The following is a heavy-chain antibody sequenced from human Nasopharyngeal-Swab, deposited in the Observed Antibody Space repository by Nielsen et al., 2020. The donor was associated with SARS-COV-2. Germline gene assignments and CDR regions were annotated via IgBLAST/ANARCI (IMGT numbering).Heavy chain of an antibody. J-gene: IGHJ6*02. D-gene: IGHD3-10*01. CDR2: ISSSGSTI. Sequence: GGPLRLSCAASGFTFSSYEMNWVRQAPGKGLEWVSYISSSGSTIYYADSVKGRFTISRDNAKNSLYLQMNSLRAEDTAVYYCARGGMVRGVIITYYYYGMDVWGQGTTVTVSS. CDR3: ARGGMVRGVIITYYYYGMDV. V-gene: IGHV3-48*03. CDR1: GFTFSSYE.